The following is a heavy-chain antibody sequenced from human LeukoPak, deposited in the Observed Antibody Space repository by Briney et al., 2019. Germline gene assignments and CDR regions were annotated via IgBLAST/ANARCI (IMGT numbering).Heavy chain of an antibody. D-gene: IGHD3-10*01. J-gene: IGHJ6*02. V-gene: IGHV3-30-3*01. Sequence: PGGPLRLSCAASGFTFSSYAMHWVRQAPGKGLEWVAVISYDGSNKYYADYVKGRFTISRDNSKNTLYLQMNSLRAEDTAVYYCARTGSGSYYNYFYYGMDVWGQGTTVTVSS. CDR2: ISYDGSNK. CDR3: ARTGSGSYYNYFYYGMDV. CDR1: GFTFSSYA.